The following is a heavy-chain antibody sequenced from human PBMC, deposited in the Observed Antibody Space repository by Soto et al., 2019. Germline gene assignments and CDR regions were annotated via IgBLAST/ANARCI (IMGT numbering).Heavy chain of an antibody. CDR1: GFTFSSYA. V-gene: IGHV3-30-3*01. J-gene: IGHJ4*02. D-gene: IGHD2-15*01. CDR3: ARDRIGTPDY. Sequence: QVQLLESGGGVVQPGNSVRISCAASGFTFSSYAMHWVRQAPGKGLEWVSIISSDGNNKYYGDSVKGRFTISRDNSKNTLYLQMNSLRVEDTAVYYCARDRIGTPDYWGQGTLVAVSS. CDR2: ISSDGNNK.